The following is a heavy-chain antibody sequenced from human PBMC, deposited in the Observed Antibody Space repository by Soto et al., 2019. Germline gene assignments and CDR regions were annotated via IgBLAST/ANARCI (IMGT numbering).Heavy chain of an antibody. CDR3: ARQTTWSSGSPHIDV. Sequence: GESLKISCKGSGYIFTNYWIGWVRQMPGKGLQWMGIIYPGDSDTRYSPSFQGQVTISADKSITTAYLQWDSLKASDTAIYYFARQTTWSSGSPHIDVWAQRTTVTVSS. D-gene: IGHD6-19*01. CDR1: GYIFTNYW. CDR2: IYPGDSDT. J-gene: IGHJ6*02. V-gene: IGHV5-51*01.